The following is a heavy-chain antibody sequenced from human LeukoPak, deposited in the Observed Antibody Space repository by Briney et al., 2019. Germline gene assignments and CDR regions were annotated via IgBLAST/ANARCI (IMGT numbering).Heavy chain of an antibody. D-gene: IGHD1-26*01. J-gene: IGHJ6*03. CDR2: IYHSGST. V-gene: IGHV4-38-2*01. CDR3: ASGASGSYKGHYYYYYMDV. CDR1: GYSISSGYY. Sequence: SETLSLTCAVSGYSISSGYYWGWIRQPPGKGLEWIGSIYHSGSTHYNPSLKSRVTISVDTSKNQFSLKLSSVTAADTAVYYCASGASGSYKGHYYYYYMDVWGKGTTVTVSS.